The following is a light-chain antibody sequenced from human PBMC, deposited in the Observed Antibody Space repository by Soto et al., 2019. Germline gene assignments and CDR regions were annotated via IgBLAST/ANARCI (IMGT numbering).Light chain of an antibody. CDR2: AAS. CDR3: QQLNSYRWT. CDR1: QAIRND. J-gene: IGKJ1*01. Sequence: DNHMNQSASALSASVGDRVTITCRASQAIRNDLAWYQQKPGRAPKRLIYAASNLQSGVPSRFSGSGSGTEFTLTISSLQPEDFATYYCQQLNSYRWTFGQGTKVDIK. V-gene: IGKV1-17*01.